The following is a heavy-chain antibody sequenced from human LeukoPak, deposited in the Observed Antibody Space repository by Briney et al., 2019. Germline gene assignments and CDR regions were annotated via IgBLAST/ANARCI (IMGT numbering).Heavy chain of an antibody. CDR2: INPNSGGT. J-gene: IGHJ4*02. CDR3: AGTVDSSGWYMYY. V-gene: IGHV1-2*02. CDR1: VYTFNVYY. Sequence: GASVRVSYRASVYTFNVYYMHWVRQARGQGLEWMGWINPNSGGTNSAQNFQGRVTMTRHTSISTAYMELSRLTSDDTAVYYCAGTVDSSGWYMYYWGQGTLVTVSS. D-gene: IGHD6-19*01.